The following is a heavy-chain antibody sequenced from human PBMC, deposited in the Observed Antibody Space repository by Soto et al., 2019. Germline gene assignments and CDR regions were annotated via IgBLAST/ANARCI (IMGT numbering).Heavy chain of an antibody. J-gene: IGHJ4*01. CDR3: ARGHVMVVAGSTFDY. D-gene: IGHD6-19*01. V-gene: IGHV4-38-2*02. Sequence: SETLSLTCTVSGYSISRGSYWAWVRPPPGKGPEWIASIYHGGTTFYNPYLKSRITISVDTSNNQFSLKLTSVTAADTAVYYCARGHVMVVAGSTFDYWGHGTLVTVSS. CDR2: IYHGGTT. CDR1: GYSISRGSY.